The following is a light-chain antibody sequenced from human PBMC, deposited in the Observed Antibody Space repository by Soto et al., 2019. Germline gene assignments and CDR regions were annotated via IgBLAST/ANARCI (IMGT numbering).Light chain of an antibody. CDR3: HQRDNWPLT. V-gene: IGKV3-11*01. Sequence: EIVLTQSPATLSLSLGERATLSCRASQSVGSNLGWYQQRPGQAPRLLVYDASNRATGIPARFSGSGSGTDFTLTISSLEPDDFAVYYCHQRDNWPLTFGGGTKVEIK. CDR2: DAS. J-gene: IGKJ4*01. CDR1: QSVGSN.